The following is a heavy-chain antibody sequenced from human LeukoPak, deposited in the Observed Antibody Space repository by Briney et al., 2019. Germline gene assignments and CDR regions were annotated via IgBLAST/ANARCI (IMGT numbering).Heavy chain of an antibody. D-gene: IGHD4-11*01. CDR3: AKGGHYNFDY. V-gene: IGHV3-7*01. J-gene: IGHJ4*02. Sequence: GGSLRLSCAASGFTFSTYWLKWVRQAPGKGLEWVASIKEDGSDKYYVDSVKGRFSISRDNAKNSLYLQMNSLRTEDTAVYYCAKGGHYNFDYWGQGTLVTVSS. CDR1: GFTFSTYW. CDR2: IKEDGSDK.